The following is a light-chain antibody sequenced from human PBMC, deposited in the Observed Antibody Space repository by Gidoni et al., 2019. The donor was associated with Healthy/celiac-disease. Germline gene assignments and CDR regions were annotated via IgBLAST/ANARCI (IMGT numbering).Light chain of an antibody. CDR3: QQNYSTPT. CDR1: QSISNY. V-gene: IGKV1-39*01. J-gene: IGKJ5*01. Sequence: DFQMTHSASSLSASVGNRVTITRRASQSISNYLNWYQQKPGKAPKLLIYAASSLQSGVPSRFSGSGSGTDFTLTISSLQPEDFATYYCQQNYSTPTFGQGTRLEIK. CDR2: AAS.